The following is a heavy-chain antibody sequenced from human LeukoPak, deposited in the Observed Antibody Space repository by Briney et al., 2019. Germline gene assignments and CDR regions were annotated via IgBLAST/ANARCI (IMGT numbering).Heavy chain of an antibody. CDR3: ARAGETIFGAPNWFDP. CDR1: GYTFTSYA. J-gene: IGHJ5*02. CDR2: INADNGNT. V-gene: IGHV1-3*01. Sequence: ASVKVSCTASGYTFTSYAMHWVRQAPGQRLEWMGWINADNGNTKYSQKFQGRVTITRDTSASTAYMELSSLRSEDTAVYYCARAGETIFGAPNWFDPWGQGTLVTVSS. D-gene: IGHD3-3*01.